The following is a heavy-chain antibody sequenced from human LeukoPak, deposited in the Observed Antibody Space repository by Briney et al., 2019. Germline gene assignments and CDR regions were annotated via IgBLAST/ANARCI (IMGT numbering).Heavy chain of an antibody. J-gene: IGHJ4*02. V-gene: IGHV1-69*05. CDR2: IIPIFGTA. D-gene: IGHD5-12*01. Sequence: SVKVSCKASGGTFSSYAISWVRQAPGQGLEWMGRIIPIFGTANYAQRFQGRVTITTDESTSTAYMELSSLRSEDTAVYYCARESYIVATITGFDYWGQGTLVTVSS. CDR1: GGTFSSYA. CDR3: ARESYIVATITGFDY.